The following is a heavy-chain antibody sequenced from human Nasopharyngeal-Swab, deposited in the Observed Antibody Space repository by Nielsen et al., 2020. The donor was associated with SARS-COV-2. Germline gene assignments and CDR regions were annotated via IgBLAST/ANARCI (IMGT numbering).Heavy chain of an antibody. J-gene: IGHJ4*02. V-gene: IGHV3-7*01. CDR3: VRNGGALDF. CDR1: GLTFTNHG. D-gene: IGHD1-26*01. Sequence: GGSLRPSGEAPGLTFTNHGRSWVGKAPGRGLGWLANINQAGSVQKYVDSVKGRFFISRDNTEKTLFLQMNSLTVGDTAVYYCVRNGGALDFWGQGTMVTVSS. CDR2: INQAGSVQ.